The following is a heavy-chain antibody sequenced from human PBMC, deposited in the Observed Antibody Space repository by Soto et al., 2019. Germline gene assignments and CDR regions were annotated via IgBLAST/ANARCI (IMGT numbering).Heavy chain of an antibody. D-gene: IGHD2-15*01. CDR2: ISSTSRTI. Sequence: GGSLRLYCAASGFTFRSYRMNWVCEAPGQGLETVSHISSTSRTIYYADSVKGRFTISRDNAKNSLYLQMNSLRDEDTAVYYCARERTTRGYSYGKRSGGSCYSTPCYYGMDVWGQGTTVTVSS. J-gene: IGHJ6*02. CDR3: ARERTTRGYSYGKRSGGSCYSTPCYYGMDV. V-gene: IGHV3-48*02. CDR1: GFTFRSYR.